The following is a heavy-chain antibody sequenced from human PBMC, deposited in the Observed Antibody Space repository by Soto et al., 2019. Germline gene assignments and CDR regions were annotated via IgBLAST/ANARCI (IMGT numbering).Heavy chain of an antibody. Sequence: SETLSLTCTVSGGSISSGGYYWSWIRQHPGKGLEWIGYIYYSGSTYYNPSLKGRFTISRDNAKNSLYLQMNRLRAEDTAVYYCARVSWREKYGMDVWGQGTTVTVSS. V-gene: IGHV4-31*03. J-gene: IGHJ6*02. CDR2: IYYSGST. CDR3: ARVSWREKYGMDV. CDR1: GGSISSGGYY.